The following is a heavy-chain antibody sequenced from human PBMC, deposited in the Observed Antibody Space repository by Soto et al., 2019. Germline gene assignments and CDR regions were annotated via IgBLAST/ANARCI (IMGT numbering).Heavy chain of an antibody. CDR1: GVSLTTTSMG. CDR2: IYWDDDQ. D-gene: IGHD4-17*01. J-gene: IGHJ4*02. V-gene: IGHV2-5*02. Sequence: QITLKESAPPLVRPAQTLTLTCAFSGVSLTTTSMGVAWIRQPPAEALEWLVLIYWDDDQRYSPSLKDRLTMSKDTSRRRVFLTISNMNPEDTGTYFCAHAGDYDLLSFDHWGPGTLVTVSS. CDR3: AHAGDYDLLSFDH.